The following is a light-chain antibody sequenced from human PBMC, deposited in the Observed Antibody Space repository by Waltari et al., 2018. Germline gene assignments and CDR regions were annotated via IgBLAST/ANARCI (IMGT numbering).Light chain of an antibody. CDR1: QSVTSN. CDR2: EAS. J-gene: IGKJ5*01. V-gene: IGKV3-15*01. CDR3: QQYNRWPPIT. Sequence: EVVMTQSPATLSVSPGERATLSCRASQSVTSNLVWYQQKPGQAPRLLIYEASTRATGISARFRGSGSGTQFTLTISSLQSEDSAVYYCQQYNRWPPITFGQGTRLESK.